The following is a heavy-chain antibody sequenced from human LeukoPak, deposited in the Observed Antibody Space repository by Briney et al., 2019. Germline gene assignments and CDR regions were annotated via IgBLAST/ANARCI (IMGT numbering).Heavy chain of an antibody. CDR1: GFTFSSYW. CDR3: AKDIGPHSSGWYSMDY. CDR2: ISWDGGST. J-gene: IGHJ4*02. Sequence: GGSLRLSCAASGFTFSSYWMNWVRQAPGKGLEWVSLISWDGGSTYYADSVKGRFTISRDNGKNSLYLQMNSLRAEDTALYYCAKDIGPHSSGWYSMDYWGQGTLVTVSS. D-gene: IGHD6-19*01. V-gene: IGHV3-43D*03.